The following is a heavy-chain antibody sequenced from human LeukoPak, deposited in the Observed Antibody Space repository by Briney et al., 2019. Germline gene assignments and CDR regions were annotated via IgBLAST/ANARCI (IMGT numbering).Heavy chain of an antibody. CDR3: ATSFGYWTFDV. J-gene: IGHJ3*01. V-gene: IGHV4-38-2*01. Sequence: SETLSLTCPVFDYSVNRGYCWDWFRQPPGKGLEWIGTNCHSGTTYYNPSLKSRVAISIDTSNNQFSVKVRSVTAADTAVYYCATSFGYWTFDVWGQGTMVTVSS. CDR1: DYSVNRGYC. D-gene: IGHD2-21*01. CDR2: NCHSGTT.